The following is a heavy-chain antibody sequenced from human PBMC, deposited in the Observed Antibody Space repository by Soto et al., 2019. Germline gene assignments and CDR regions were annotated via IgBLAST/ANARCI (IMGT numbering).Heavy chain of an antibody. CDR1: GGSFSGYY. J-gene: IGHJ4*02. Sequence: TSETLSLTCAVYGGSFSGYYWSWIRQPPGKGLEWIGEINHSGSTNYNPSLKSRVTISVDTSKNQFSLKLSSVTAADTAVYYCARVKTTVRGDYWGQGTLVTVSS. CDR3: ARVKTTVRGDY. CDR2: INHSGST. D-gene: IGHD4-17*01. V-gene: IGHV4-34*01.